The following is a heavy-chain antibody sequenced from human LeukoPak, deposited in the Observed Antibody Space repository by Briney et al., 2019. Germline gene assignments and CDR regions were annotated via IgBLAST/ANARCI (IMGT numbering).Heavy chain of an antibody. CDR3: ARGSGSGWSWGTNYFDY. J-gene: IGHJ4*02. CDR2: ISSGSTYI. V-gene: IGHV3-21*01. CDR1: GFTFSSYS. Sequence: PGGSLRLSCAASGFTFSSYSINCVRQAPGKGLEWVSSISSGSTYIYYADSVKGRFTISRDNAKNSLSLQMNTLRADDTAVYFCARGSGSGWSWGTNYFDYWGQGTLVTVSS. D-gene: IGHD6-19*01.